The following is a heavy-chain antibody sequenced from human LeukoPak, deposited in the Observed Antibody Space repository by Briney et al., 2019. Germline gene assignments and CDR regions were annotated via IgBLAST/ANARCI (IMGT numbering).Heavy chain of an antibody. V-gene: IGHV3-30-3*01. J-gene: IGHJ4*02. CDR2: ISYDGSNK. Sequence: GRSLRLSCAASGFTFSSYAMHWVRQAPGKGLEWVADISYDGSNKYYADSVKGRFTISRDNSKNTLYLQMNSLRAEDTAVYYCARDAVWGSYRYPTLFDYWGQGTLVTVSS. CDR1: GFTFSSYA. D-gene: IGHD3-16*02. CDR3: ARDAVWGSYRYPTLFDY.